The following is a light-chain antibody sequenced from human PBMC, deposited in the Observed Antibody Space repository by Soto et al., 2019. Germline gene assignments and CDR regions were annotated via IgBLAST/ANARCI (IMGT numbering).Light chain of an antibody. CDR1: SSDVGGYNY. Sequence: QSVLTQPPSASGSPGQXVTISCTGTSSDVGGYNYVSWYQQHPGKVPKLVVYEVNKRPSGVPDRFSGSKSGNTASLTVSGLQAEDEADYYCTSYAGGNNVFGTGTKLTVL. J-gene: IGLJ1*01. CDR2: EVN. CDR3: TSYAGGNNV. V-gene: IGLV2-8*01.